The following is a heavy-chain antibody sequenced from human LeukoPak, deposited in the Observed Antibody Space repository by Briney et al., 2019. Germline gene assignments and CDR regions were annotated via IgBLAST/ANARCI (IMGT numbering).Heavy chain of an antibody. CDR1: GYTFTSND. CDR2: MNPHNGNA. CDR3: ARIPQRVPHNWFDP. D-gene: IGHD1-1*01. J-gene: IGHJ5*02. V-gene: IGHV1-8*01. Sequence: ASVKVSCKASGYTFTSNDINWVRQAAGQGLEWMGWMNPHNGNAGYAQKFQGRVTMTRGTSTNTAYMELSSLTSDDSAVYYCARIPQRVPHNWFDPWGQGTLVTVSS.